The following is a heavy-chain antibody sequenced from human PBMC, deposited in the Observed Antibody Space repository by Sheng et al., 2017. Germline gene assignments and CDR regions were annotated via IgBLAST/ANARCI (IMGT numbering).Heavy chain of an antibody. CDR2: INHSGST. CDR3: ARLYYYGSGRHGGYYYYGMDV. V-gene: IGHV4-34*01. CDR1: GGSFSGYY. Sequence: QVQLQQWGAGLLKPSETLSLTCAVYGGSFSGYYWSWIRQPPGKGLEWIGEINHSGSTNYNPSLKSRVTISVDTSKNQFSLKLSSVTAADTAVYYCARLYYYGSGRHGGYYYYGMDVWGQGTTVTVSS. J-gene: IGHJ6*02. D-gene: IGHD3-10*01.